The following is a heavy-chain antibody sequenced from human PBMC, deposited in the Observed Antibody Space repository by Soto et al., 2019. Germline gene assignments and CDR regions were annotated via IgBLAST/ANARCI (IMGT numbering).Heavy chain of an antibody. V-gene: IGHV3-30-3*01. CDR1: GFTFSSYA. D-gene: IGHD3-9*01. CDR2: IQYDGSNK. J-gene: IGHJ4*02. CDR3: ARDGNFHWGLDY. Sequence: QVQLVESGGGVVQPGRSLRLSCAASGFTFSSYAMHWVSQAPGKGLEWVAVIQYDGSNKYYADSVKGRFTISRDNSKDTLYRQMNSLRAEATAVDYCARDGNFHWGLDYGGQGTLVTVSS.